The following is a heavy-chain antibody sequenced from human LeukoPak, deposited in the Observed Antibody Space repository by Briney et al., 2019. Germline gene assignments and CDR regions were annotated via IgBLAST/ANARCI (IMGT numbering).Heavy chain of an antibody. D-gene: IGHD1-26*01. V-gene: IGHV5-51*01. J-gene: IGHJ4*02. Sequence: GESLKISCQVSEYSFATYWIAWLRQMPGKGLEWVGIIYPSDSDTRYSTSFQGQVTISADKSIKTAYLQWNSLKASDTAMYYCARPLQGIVGATGFDYWGQGTLVTVSS. CDR1: EYSFATYW. CDR3: ARPLQGIVGATGFDY. CDR2: IYPSDSDT.